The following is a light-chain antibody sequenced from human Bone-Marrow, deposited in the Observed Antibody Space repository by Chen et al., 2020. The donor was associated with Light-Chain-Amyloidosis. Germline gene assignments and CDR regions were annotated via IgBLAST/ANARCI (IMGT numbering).Light chain of an antibody. V-gene: IGLV2-14*01. J-gene: IGLJ1*01. Sequence: QSALTQPASVSGSPGQSITISCTGTSSDVGGDNHVSGYQQHPDKAHNLMIYEVTNRPSWVPDRFSGSKADNTASLTISGRQTEDEPDYFCRSYAITNTLVFGSGTRVTVL. CDR1: SSDVGGDNH. CDR2: EVT. CDR3: RSYAITNTLV.